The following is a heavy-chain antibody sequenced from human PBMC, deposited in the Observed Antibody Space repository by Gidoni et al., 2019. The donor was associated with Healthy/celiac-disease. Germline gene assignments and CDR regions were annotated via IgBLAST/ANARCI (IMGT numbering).Heavy chain of an antibody. J-gene: IGHJ3*02. CDR3: AKDKGDYYDSSGYYPRFAFDI. CDR2: IAYDGSNK. V-gene: IGHV3-30*18. CDR1: GFTFSSYG. D-gene: IGHD3-22*01. Sequence: QVQLVESGGGVVQPGRSLRLSCEASGFTFSSYGMHWVRQAPGKGLAWVAVIAYDGSNKYYADSVKGRFTISRDNSKNTLYLQMNSLRAEDTAVYYCAKDKGDYYDSSGYYPRFAFDIWGQGTMVTVSS.